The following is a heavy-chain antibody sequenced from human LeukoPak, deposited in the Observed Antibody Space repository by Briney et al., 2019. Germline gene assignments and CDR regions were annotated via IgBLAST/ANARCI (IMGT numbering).Heavy chain of an antibody. Sequence: SETLSLTCAVSGSFIRSYYWTWIRQSPERGLEGIGYISAIRDTHYHPSLKSRVAMSVDTSKGQFSLRLTSVTAADTAVYYCARHSNFWDIDHWSPGTLVTVSS. J-gene: IGHJ4*02. CDR2: ISAIRDT. CDR3: ARHSNFWDIDH. V-gene: IGHV4-4*09. CDR1: GSFIRSYY. D-gene: IGHD3-3*01.